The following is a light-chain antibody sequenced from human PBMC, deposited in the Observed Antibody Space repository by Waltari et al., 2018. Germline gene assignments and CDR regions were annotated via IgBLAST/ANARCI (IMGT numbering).Light chain of an antibody. V-gene: IGLV2-23*01. CDR1: SSDVGNYKL. CDR3: CSYAGSYTWV. J-gene: IGLJ3*02. Sequence: QSALTQPASVSGSPGQSITISCTGTSSDVGNYKLVSWYQQYPGKAPKVMIYDDNRRPSGVSDRFSGSKSGNTASLTISGVQAEDEADYYCCSYAGSYTWVFGGGTKLTVL. CDR2: DDN.